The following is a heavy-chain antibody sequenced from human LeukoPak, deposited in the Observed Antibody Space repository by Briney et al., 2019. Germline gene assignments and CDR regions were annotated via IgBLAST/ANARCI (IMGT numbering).Heavy chain of an antibody. CDR2: IYPGDSDT. J-gene: IGHJ4*02. CDR1: GCSFTSYW. D-gene: IGHD5-24*01. CDR3: ARQDAMATNFDY. V-gene: IGHV5-51*01. Sequence: AGSLLISCRGSGCSFTSYWISWLGRLAGKGVEWMRSIYPGDSDTKYSPSFQAQVTISADKSISTAYLQSSSPKASDTAMYYCARQDAMATNFDYWGQGTLVTVSS.